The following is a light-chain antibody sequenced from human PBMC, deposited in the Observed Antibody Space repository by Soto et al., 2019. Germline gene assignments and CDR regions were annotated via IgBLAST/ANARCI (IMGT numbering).Light chain of an antibody. CDR3: QQRFSWPLT. CDR1: QSVRSY. CDR2: DVS. Sequence: EIVLTQSPATLSLSPGERATLSCRASQSVRSYLAWYQQKPGQAPNLIIYDVSERATGIPARFSGSGSGTDFTLTISSLEPEDFAIYYCQQRFSWPLTFGGGTKV. V-gene: IGKV3-11*01. J-gene: IGKJ4*01.